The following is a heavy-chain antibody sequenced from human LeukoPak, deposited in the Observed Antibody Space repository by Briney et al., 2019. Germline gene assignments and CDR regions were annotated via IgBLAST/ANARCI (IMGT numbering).Heavy chain of an antibody. D-gene: IGHD3-10*01. Sequence: GESLKISCKGSGYSFTSYRIGWVRQMPGKGLEWMGIIYPGDSDTRYSPSFQGQVTISADKSISTAYLQWSSLKASDTAMYYCARRYYGSGSYLSLWGQGTLVTVSS. CDR1: GYSFTSYR. CDR3: ARRYYGSGSYLSL. V-gene: IGHV5-51*01. J-gene: IGHJ4*02. CDR2: IYPGDSDT.